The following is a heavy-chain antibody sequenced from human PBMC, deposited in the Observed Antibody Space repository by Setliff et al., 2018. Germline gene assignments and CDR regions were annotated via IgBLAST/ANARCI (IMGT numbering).Heavy chain of an antibody. J-gene: IGHJ6*03. CDR1: GGSISSGVYY. Sequence: SETLSLTCSVSGGSISSGVYYWGWIRQPPGKGLEWIGRIYHGGKTYYNTSLESRLTISVDTSKNQFSLKLSSVTAADTAVYYCARVTGFLYMDVWGKGTTVTVSS. CDR2: IYHGGKT. D-gene: IGHD3-3*01. CDR3: ARVTGFLYMDV. V-gene: IGHV4-39*01.